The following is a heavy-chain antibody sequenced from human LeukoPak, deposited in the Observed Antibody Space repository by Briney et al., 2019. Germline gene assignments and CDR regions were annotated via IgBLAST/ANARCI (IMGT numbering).Heavy chain of an antibody. CDR1: GGSFSGYY. Sequence: SETLSLTCAVYGGSFSGYYWTWIRQTPEMGLERIGEMNPSGSTNYNPSLKSRVTISVDTFMNQFSLELSSVTAADTAVYYCARGRQDVTMIVVVMTAVSYYLDVWGKGTTVTVS. D-gene: IGHD3-22*01. CDR3: ARGRQDVTMIVVVMTAVSYYLDV. CDR2: MNPSGST. J-gene: IGHJ6*03. V-gene: IGHV4-34*01.